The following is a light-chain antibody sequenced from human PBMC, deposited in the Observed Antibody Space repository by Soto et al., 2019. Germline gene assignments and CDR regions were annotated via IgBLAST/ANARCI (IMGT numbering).Light chain of an antibody. J-gene: IGKJ1*01. Sequence: EIVITQSLVTLSLSPGERATLSCRASESVSSNLAWYQQKPGQAPRLLIYDASTRATGIPARFSGSGSGTEFTLTISSLQSEDFAVYYCQQYNNWPPGRTFGQGTKVEIK. V-gene: IGKV3-15*01. CDR3: QQYNNWPPGRT. CDR2: DAS. CDR1: ESVSSN.